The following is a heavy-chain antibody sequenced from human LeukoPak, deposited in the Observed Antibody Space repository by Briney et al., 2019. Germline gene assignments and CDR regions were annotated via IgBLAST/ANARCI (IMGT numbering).Heavy chain of an antibody. J-gene: IGHJ3*02. Sequence: ASVKVSCKASGYTFTGYYMHWVRQAPGQGLEWMGWINPNSGGTNYAQKFQGWVTMTRDTSISTAYMELSRLRSDDTAVYYCARDKKYYYDSSGYHDAFDIWGQGTMVTVSS. CDR1: GYTFTGYY. V-gene: IGHV1-2*04. D-gene: IGHD3-22*01. CDR2: INPNSGGT. CDR3: ARDKKYYYDSSGYHDAFDI.